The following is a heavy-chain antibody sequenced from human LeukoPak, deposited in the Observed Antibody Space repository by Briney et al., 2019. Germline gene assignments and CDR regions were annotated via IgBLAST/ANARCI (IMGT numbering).Heavy chain of an antibody. D-gene: IGHD5-18*01. CDR3: ASSLVDTAMPGRFDP. CDR2: IYYSGST. Sequence: PSETLSLACTVSGGSISSGDYYWSWIRQPPGKGLEGIVYIYYSGSTYCNPSLKIRITIQVATSKDQYSRKLSSVTPAYTAVYYCASSLVDTAMPGRFDPWGQGTLVTVSS. J-gene: IGHJ5*02. V-gene: IGHV4-30-4*08. CDR1: GGSISSGDYY.